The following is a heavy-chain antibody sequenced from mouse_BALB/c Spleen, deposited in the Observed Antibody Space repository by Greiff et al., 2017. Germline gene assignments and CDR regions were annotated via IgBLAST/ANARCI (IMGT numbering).Heavy chain of an antibody. CDR3: AREGYGFDY. CDR2: ISSGGST. D-gene: IGHD2-10*02. J-gene: IGHJ2*01. CDR1: GFTFSSYA. V-gene: IGHV5-6-5*01. Sequence: EVQVVESGGGLVKPGGSLKLSCAASGFTFSSYAMSWVRQTPEKRLEWVASISSGGSTYYPDSVKGRFTISRDNARNILYLQMSSLRSEDTAMYYCAREGYGFDYWGQGTTLTVSS.